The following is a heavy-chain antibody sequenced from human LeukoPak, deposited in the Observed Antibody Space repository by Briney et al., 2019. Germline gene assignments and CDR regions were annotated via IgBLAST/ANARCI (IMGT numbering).Heavy chain of an antibody. CDR2: IYHSGST. CDR3: ATALRFLEWLFY. V-gene: IGHV4-38-2*01. Sequence: TSETLSLTCAVSGYSISSGYYWGWIRQPPGKGLEWIGSIYHSGSTYYNPSLKSRVTISVGTSKNQFSLKLSSVTAADTAVYYCATALRFLEWLFYWGQGTLVTVSS. CDR1: GYSISSGYY. D-gene: IGHD3-3*01. J-gene: IGHJ4*02.